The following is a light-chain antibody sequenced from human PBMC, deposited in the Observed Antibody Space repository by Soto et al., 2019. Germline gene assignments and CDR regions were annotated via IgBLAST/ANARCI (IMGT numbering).Light chain of an antibody. CDR3: CSYAGSLYV. Sequence: QSALTQPASVSGSPGQSITISCTGTRSDVGSYSLVSWYQQHPGKAPRLLIYEVSKRPSGPSNRFSGSKSGNTASLTISGLQAEDEADYYCCSYAGSLYVFGTGTKLTVL. V-gene: IGLV2-23*02. CDR1: RSDVGSYSL. J-gene: IGLJ1*01. CDR2: EVS.